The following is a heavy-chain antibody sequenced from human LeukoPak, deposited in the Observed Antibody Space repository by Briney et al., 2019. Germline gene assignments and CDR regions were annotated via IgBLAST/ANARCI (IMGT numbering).Heavy chain of an antibody. CDR1: GGSISSYY. D-gene: IGHD3-10*01. V-gene: IGHV4-59*12. CDR2: IYYSGST. J-gene: IGHJ5*02. Sequence: PSETLSLTCTVSGGSISSYYWSWIRQPPGKGLEWIGYIYYSGSTNYNPSLKSRVTISVDTSKNQFSLKLSSVTAADTAVYYCARLEKTYYYGSGSHHWFDPWGQGTLVTVSS. CDR3: ARLEKTYYYGSGSHHWFDP.